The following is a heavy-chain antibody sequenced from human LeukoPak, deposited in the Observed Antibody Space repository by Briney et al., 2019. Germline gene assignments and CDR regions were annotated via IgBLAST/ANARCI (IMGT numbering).Heavy chain of an antibody. CDR1: GFTFSSYA. CDR2: ISGSGGAT. V-gene: IGHV3-23*01. D-gene: IGHD3-10*01. Sequence: GGSLRLSCAASGFTFSSYAMSWVRQAPGKGLEWVSAISGSGGATYYADSVKGRSTISRDNSKNTLYLQMNSLRAEDTAVYYCAKFLWASYGLDVWGQGTTVTVSS. CDR3: AKFLWASYGLDV. J-gene: IGHJ6*02.